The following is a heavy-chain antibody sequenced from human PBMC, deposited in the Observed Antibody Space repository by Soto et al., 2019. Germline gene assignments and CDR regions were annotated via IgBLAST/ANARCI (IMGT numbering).Heavy chain of an antibody. D-gene: IGHD6-13*01. CDR1: GDSVRSSSY. CDR3: MRCSRYSTDV. V-gene: IGHV4-39*01. CDR2: IYSTGNT. J-gene: IGHJ6*02. Sequence: QLQLQESGPGLVKPSETLSLTCTVSGDSVRSSSYWGWISQPPGKGLEWIGSIYSTGNTYYNPSLNSHVNISVDTSKNKFSLNVISVTAADTAVYYCMRCSRYSTDVWGQGTTVTVSS.